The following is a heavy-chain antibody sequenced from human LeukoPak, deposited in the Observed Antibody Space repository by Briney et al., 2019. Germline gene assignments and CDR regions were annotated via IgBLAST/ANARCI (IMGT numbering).Heavy chain of an antibody. Sequence: GGSLRLSCAASGFTFSSYWMHWVRQAPGKGLVWVSRINSDGSSTSYADSVKGRFTTSRDNAKNTLYLQMNSLRAEDTAVYYCARDFYDSSGYYYDYWGQGTLVTVSS. CDR3: ARDFYDSSGYYYDY. J-gene: IGHJ4*02. D-gene: IGHD3-22*01. CDR2: INSDGSST. CDR1: GFTFSSYW. V-gene: IGHV3-74*01.